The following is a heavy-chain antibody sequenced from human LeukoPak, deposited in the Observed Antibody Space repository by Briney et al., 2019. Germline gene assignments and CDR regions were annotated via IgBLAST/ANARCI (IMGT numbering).Heavy chain of an antibody. Sequence: GGSERLSCEASGFTFSSYPMFWVRQAPGKGPEWVAMISHDGSTKHYADTVKGRFTISRDNSKDTFSLQLNGLRAVDSGVYYCATELAFPGTFDPWGQGTLVIVSS. CDR2: ISHDGSTK. J-gene: IGHJ5*02. D-gene: IGHD1-1*01. CDR1: GFTFSSYP. CDR3: ATELAFPGTFDP. V-gene: IGHV3-30*14.